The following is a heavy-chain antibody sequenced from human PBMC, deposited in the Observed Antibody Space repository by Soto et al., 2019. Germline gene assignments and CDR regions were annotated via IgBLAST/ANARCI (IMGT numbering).Heavy chain of an antibody. CDR2: VSASAGTT. Sequence: PGGSLRLSCVGSGFSFDNFAMRWVRQAPGKGLEWVSLVSASAGTTYYTGSVKGRFTISRDNSRNTVYLQMNSLRADDTAVYYCAKDRLAGGFDYWGQGTLVTVSS. J-gene: IGHJ4*02. CDR1: GFSFDNFA. CDR3: AKDRLAGGFDY. V-gene: IGHV3-23*01. D-gene: IGHD3-16*01.